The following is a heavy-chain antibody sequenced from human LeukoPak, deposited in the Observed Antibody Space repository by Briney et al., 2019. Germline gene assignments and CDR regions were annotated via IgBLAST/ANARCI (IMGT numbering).Heavy chain of an antibody. CDR1: GFTFSDYY. D-gene: IGHD3-22*01. V-gene: IGHV3-20*04. Sequence: PGGSLRLSCAASGFTFSDYYMDWVRQAPGKGLERVSGINWNGGSTGYADSVRGRFTISRDNAKNSLYLQMNSLRAEDTALYYCARDETSGYYFPGYWGQGTLVTVSS. J-gene: IGHJ4*02. CDR2: INWNGGST. CDR3: ARDETSGYYFPGY.